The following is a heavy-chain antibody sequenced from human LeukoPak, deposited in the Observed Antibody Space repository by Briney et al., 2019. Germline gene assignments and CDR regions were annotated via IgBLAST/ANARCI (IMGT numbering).Heavy chain of an antibody. Sequence: GGYLRLSCAASGFTFRSYAMHWVRQAPGKGLEWVAVISYDGSNKYYADSVKGRFTISRDNSKNTLYLQVNSLRAEDTAVYYCAKETEAFDIWGQGTMVTVSS. CDR2: ISYDGSNK. CDR1: GFTFRSYA. V-gene: IGHV3-30-3*01. J-gene: IGHJ3*02. CDR3: AKETEAFDI.